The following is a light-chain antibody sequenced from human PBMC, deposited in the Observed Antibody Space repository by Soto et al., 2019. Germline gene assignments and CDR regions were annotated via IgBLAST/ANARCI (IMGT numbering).Light chain of an antibody. V-gene: IGKV1-9*01. CDR3: QQYETFSGT. CDR1: QGISSY. Sequence: DIQLTQSPSFLSASEGDRVTITCRASQGISSYLAWYQQKPGKAPKLLMYAASTLPRGVPSRFSGSGSGTKFTLTIASLQPDDFATYYCQQYETFSGTFGPGTKVDIK. CDR2: AAS. J-gene: IGKJ1*01.